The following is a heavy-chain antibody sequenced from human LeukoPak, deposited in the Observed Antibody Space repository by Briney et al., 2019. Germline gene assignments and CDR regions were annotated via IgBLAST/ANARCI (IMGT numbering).Heavy chain of an antibody. J-gene: IGHJ4*02. CDR2: ISGSGGRT. V-gene: IGHV3-23*01. D-gene: IGHD5-24*01. CDR3: AKGRRDGYNFDFDY. Sequence: GGSLRLSCAASGFTFSSYAMSWVRPAPGKGRGWVSAISGSGGRTYYADSVKGRFTISRDNSKNTLYLQMNSLRAEDTAVYYCAKGRRDGYNFDFDYWGQGTLVTVSS. CDR1: GFTFSSYA.